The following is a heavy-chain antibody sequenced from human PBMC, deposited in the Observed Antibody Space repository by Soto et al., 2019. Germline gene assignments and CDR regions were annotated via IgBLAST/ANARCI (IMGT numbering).Heavy chain of an antibody. CDR3: AGSELVRAYYFDY. Sequence: GGSLRLSCAASGFTFSSYEMNWVRQAPGKGLEWVSYISSSGSTIYYADSVKGRFTISRDNAKNSLYLQMNSLRAEDTAVYYFAGSELVRAYYFDYWGQGTLVIVSS. CDR2: ISSSGSTI. CDR1: GFTFSSYE. D-gene: IGHD6-6*01. V-gene: IGHV3-48*03. J-gene: IGHJ4*01.